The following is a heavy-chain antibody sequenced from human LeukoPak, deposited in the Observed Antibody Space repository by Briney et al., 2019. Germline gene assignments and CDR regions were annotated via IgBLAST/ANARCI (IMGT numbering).Heavy chain of an antibody. J-gene: IGHJ4*02. CDR1: GFTFSSYG. V-gene: IGHV3-30*19. CDR3: ARGVGDDFWSGYWFDY. Sequence: GGSLRLSCAASGFTFSSYGMHWVRQAPGKGLEWVAVISYDGSNKYYADSVKGRFTISRDNSKNTLYLQMNSLRAEDTAVYYCARGVGDDFWSGYWFDYWGQGTLVTVSS. D-gene: IGHD3-3*01. CDR2: ISYDGSNK.